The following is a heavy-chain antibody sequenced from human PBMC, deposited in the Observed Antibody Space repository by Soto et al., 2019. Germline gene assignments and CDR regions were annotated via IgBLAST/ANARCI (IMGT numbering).Heavy chain of an antibody. D-gene: IGHD6-13*01. V-gene: IGHV3-21*01. CDR3: ARERGWQLYFDY. CDR2: VSFDSNYI. J-gene: IGHJ4*02. Sequence: PGGSLRLSCAASGFTFSSYSMNWFRQAPGKGLEWVSLVSFDSNYIYYADSVKGRFTISRDNAKNSVYLQMNSLRAEDTAVYYCARERGWQLYFDYWGQGALVTVSS. CDR1: GFTFSSYS.